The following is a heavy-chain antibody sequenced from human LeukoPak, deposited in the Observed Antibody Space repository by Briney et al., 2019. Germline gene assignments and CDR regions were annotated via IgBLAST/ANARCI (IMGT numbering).Heavy chain of an antibody. D-gene: IGHD2-15*01. Sequence: ASVKVSCKASRYTFTGYYMHWVRQAPGQGLEWMGWIDPISGGAKYAQMFHDRVTMTRDTSISTVYMELNRLRSDDTAVYYCASVDLLYINWGQGTLVTVSS. J-gene: IGHJ4*02. CDR3: ASVDLLYIN. CDR1: RYTFTGYY. CDR2: IDPISGGA. V-gene: IGHV1-2*02.